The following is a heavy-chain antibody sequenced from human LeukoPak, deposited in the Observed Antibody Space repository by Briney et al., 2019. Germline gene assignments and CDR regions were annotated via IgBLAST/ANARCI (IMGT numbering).Heavy chain of an antibody. CDR2: INPNSGGT. Sequence: ASVKVSCKASGYTFTGYYMHWVRQAPGQGLEWMGWINPNSGGTNYAQKFQGRVTMTRDTSISTAYMELSRLRSDDTAVYYCARVADVLRFLEWLSTDGYYYYYGMDVWGQGTTVTVSS. CDR1: GYTFTGYY. V-gene: IGHV1-2*02. CDR3: ARVADVLRFLEWLSTDGYYYYYGMDV. J-gene: IGHJ6*02. D-gene: IGHD3-3*01.